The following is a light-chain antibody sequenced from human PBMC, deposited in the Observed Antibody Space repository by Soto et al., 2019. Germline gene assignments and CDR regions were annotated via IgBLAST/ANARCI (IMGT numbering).Light chain of an antibody. J-gene: IGKJ4*01. CDR2: DAS. CDR3: QQYDSYSPLT. CDR1: QSISKW. Sequence: DIQMTQSPSTLSASVGDRVTMTCRAIQSISKWLAWYQQKPGTAPKLLIYDASNLESGVPSRFSGSGSGTEFTLTIRSLQPDDFATYYCQQYDSYSPLTFGGGTKVDI. V-gene: IGKV1-5*01.